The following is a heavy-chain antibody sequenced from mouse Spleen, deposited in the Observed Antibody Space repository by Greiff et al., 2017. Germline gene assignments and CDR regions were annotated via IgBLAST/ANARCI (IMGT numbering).Heavy chain of an antibody. V-gene: IGHV1-50*01. CDR2: IDPSDSYT. J-gene: IGHJ4*01. CDR3: AGSKDYAMDY. Sequence: VQLQQPGAELVKPGASVKLSCKASGYTFTSYWMQWVKQRPGQGLEWIGEIDPSDSYTNYNQKFKGKATLTVDTSSSTAYMQLSSLTSEDSAVYYCAGSKDYAMDYWGQGTSVTGSS. D-gene: IGHD1-3*01. CDR1: GYTFTSYW.